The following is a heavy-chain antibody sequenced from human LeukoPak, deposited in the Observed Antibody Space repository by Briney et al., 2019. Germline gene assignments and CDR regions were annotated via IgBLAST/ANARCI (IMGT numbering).Heavy chain of an antibody. V-gene: IGHV3-21*01. CDR2: ISSSSSYI. J-gene: IGHJ3*02. CDR1: GFTFSSYS. D-gene: IGHD2-2*01. CDR3: ARDAPGQAAIWGPNDAFDI. Sequence: GGSLRLSCAASGFTFSSYSMNWVRQAPGKGLERVSSISSSSSYIYYADSVKGRFTISRDNAKNSLYLQMNSLRAEDTAVYYCARDAPGQAAIWGPNDAFDIWGQGTMVTVSS.